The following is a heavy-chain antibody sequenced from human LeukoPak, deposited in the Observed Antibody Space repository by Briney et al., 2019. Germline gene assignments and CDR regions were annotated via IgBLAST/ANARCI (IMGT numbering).Heavy chain of an antibody. D-gene: IGHD6-19*01. CDR2: ISSGSTI. CDR3: ARESIAVAGAPFDY. Sequence: PGGCLRLSCAASGFTFSSYEMNWVRQAPGKGLEWVSYISSGSTIYDADSVKGRFTISRDNAKNSLYLQMNSLRAEDTAVYYCARESIAVAGAPFDYWGQGTLVTVSS. CDR1: GFTFSSYE. V-gene: IGHV3-48*03. J-gene: IGHJ4*02.